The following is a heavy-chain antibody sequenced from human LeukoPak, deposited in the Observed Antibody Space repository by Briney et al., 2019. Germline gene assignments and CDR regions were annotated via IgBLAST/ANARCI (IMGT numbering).Heavy chain of an antibody. CDR2: TNRDGSST. V-gene: IGHV3-74*01. CDR3: ARDSVEWYIFDY. J-gene: IGHJ4*02. Sequence: GGSLRLSCAASGFTFSSYWMHWVRQAPGKGSVWVARTNRDGSSTAYADSVKGRFTISKDNAKNTLYLLMNSLRAEDTAVYYCARDSVEWYIFDYWGQGTLVTVSS. D-gene: IGHD3-3*01. CDR1: GFTFSSYW.